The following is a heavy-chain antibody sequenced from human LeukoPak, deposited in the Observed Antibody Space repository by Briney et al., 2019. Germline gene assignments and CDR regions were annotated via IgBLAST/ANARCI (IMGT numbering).Heavy chain of an antibody. CDR3: ARDAPSPGAAHSSSYYFDY. D-gene: IGHD6-13*01. V-gene: IGHV3-30*03. CDR2: ISYDGSNK. J-gene: IGHJ4*02. Sequence: GGSLRLSCAASGFTFSSYGVHWVRQAPGKGLEWVAVISYDGSNKYYADSVKGRFTISRDNSKNTLYLQMNSLRIEDTAEYYCARDAPSPGAAHSSSYYFDYWGQGTLVTVSS. CDR1: GFTFSSYG.